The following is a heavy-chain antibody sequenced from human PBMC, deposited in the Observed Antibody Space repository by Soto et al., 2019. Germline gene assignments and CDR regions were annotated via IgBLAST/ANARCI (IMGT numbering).Heavy chain of an antibody. CDR2: ILPIFGTT. Sequence: QVQLVQSGAEVKKTGSSVKVSCKASGGTFNTYAIIWVRQAPGQGLEWMGGILPIFGTTNYAQNFQGRVTITADESTSTAYMELSSLRSEDTAVYYGARDRWELPGHAFDIWGQGTMVTVSS. D-gene: IGHD1-26*01. CDR1: GGTFNTYA. CDR3: ARDRWELPGHAFDI. J-gene: IGHJ3*02. V-gene: IGHV1-69*01.